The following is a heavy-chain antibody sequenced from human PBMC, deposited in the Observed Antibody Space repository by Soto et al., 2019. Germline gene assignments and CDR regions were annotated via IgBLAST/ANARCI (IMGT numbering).Heavy chain of an antibody. CDR1: GFTFTSSA. D-gene: IGHD3-22*01. CDR2: IVVGSGNT. J-gene: IGHJ6*03. Sequence: GASVKVSCKASGFTFTSSAMQWVRQARGQRLEWIGWIVVGSGNTNYAQKFQERVTITRDMSTSTAYMELSSLRSEDTAVYYCAADANPMRDYYYYYYYYMDVWGRGTTVTVSS. CDR3: AADANPMRDYYYYYYYYMDV. V-gene: IGHV1-58*02.